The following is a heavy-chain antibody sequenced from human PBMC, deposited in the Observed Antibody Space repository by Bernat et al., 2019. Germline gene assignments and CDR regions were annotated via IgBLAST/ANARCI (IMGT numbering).Heavy chain of an antibody. CDR1: GYTFTSYG. CDR3: ARAAHYDFIWGGHGGYYYYMDV. Sequence: QVQLVQSGAEVKKPGASVKVSCKASGYTFTSYGISWVRQAPGQGLEWMGWISAYNGNTNYAQKLQGRVTMTTDTSTSTAYMELRSLRSDDTAVYYCARAAHYDFIWGGHGGYYYYMDVWGKGTTVTVSS. V-gene: IGHV1-18*01. CDR2: ISAYNGNT. D-gene: IGHD3-16*01. J-gene: IGHJ6*03.